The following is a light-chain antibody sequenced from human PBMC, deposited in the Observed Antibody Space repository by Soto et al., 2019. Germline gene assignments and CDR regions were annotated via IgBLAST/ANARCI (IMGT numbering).Light chain of an antibody. J-gene: IGLJ2*01. CDR3: QSYDSSLTGPKLL. V-gene: IGLV1-40*01. Sequence: QSALTQPPSVSGAPGQRVTISCTGSSSNIGAGYDVHWYQQFPGTAPKLLIYGNSNRPSGVPARFSGSKSGSSASLAIPGLQAEDEADYSCQSYDSSLTGPKLLFGGGTKVTVL. CDR1: SSNIGAGYD. CDR2: GNS.